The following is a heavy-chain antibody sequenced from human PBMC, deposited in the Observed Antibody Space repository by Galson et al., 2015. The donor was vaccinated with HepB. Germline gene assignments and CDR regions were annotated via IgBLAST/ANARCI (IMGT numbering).Heavy chain of an antibody. CDR1: GFTFSSYS. D-gene: IGHD2-2*01. CDR3: ARDRYCSSTSCYERYNWFDP. J-gene: IGHJ5*02. Sequence: SLRLSCAASGFTFSSYSMNWVRQAPGKGLEWVSYISSSSSTIYYADSVKGRFTISRDNAKNSLYLQMNSLRAEDTAVYYCARDRYCSSTSCYERYNWFDPWGQGTLVTVSS. V-gene: IGHV3-48*01. CDR2: ISSSSSTI.